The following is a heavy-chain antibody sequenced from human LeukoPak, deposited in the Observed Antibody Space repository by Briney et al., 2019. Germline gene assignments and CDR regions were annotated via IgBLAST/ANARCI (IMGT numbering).Heavy chain of an antibody. CDR2: IKQDESEK. CDR3: ARGHVDTVITGEFDY. Sequence: GGSLRLSCAASGFTVSSNYMSWVRQAPGKGLEWVANIKQDESEKYYVDSVKGRFTISRDNAKNSLYLQMNSLRVEDTAVYYCARGHVDTVITGEFDYWGQGTLVTVCS. D-gene: IGHD5-18*01. V-gene: IGHV3-7*01. CDR1: GFTVSSNY. J-gene: IGHJ4*02.